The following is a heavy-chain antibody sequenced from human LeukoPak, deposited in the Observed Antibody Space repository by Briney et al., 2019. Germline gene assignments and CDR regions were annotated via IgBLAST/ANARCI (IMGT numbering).Heavy chain of an antibody. J-gene: IGHJ6*02. Sequence: PGGSLRLSCAASGFTFSDYYMSWIRQAPGKGLEWVSYISSSGSTIYYADSVKGRFTISRDNAKNSLYLQMNSLRAEDTAVYYCAKDLQSQLLLGYYYYGMDVWGQGTTVTVSS. D-gene: IGHD2-2*01. CDR1: GFTFSDYY. V-gene: IGHV3-11*01. CDR3: AKDLQSQLLLGYYYYGMDV. CDR2: ISSSGSTI.